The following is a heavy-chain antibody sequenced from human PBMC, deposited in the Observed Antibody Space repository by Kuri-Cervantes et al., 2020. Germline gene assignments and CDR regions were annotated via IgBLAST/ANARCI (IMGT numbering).Heavy chain of an antibody. CDR2: IYYSGST. Sequence: SETLSLTCTVAGGSISSSYWSWIRQPPGKGLEWIGYIYYSGSTNYNPSLKSRVTISVDTSKNQFSLKLSSVTDADTAAYYCAREAYRDYYYMDVWGKGTTVTVSS. CDR3: AREAYRDYYYMDV. J-gene: IGHJ6*03. V-gene: IGHV4-59*12. D-gene: IGHD1-14*01. CDR1: GGSISSSY.